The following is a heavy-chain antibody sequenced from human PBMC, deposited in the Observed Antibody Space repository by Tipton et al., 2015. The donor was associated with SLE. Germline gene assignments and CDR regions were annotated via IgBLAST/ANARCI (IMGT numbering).Heavy chain of an antibody. CDR3: ASGASYFGSGSYSFDY. Sequence: SLRLSCTASGFIFDDYVMHWVRQAPGKGLEWVAGIRWNSDTIAYADSVRGRFTISRDNAKRSIYLQMNSLRAEDTAVYYCASGASYFGSGSYSFDYWGQGALVTVSS. CDR2: IRWNSDTI. D-gene: IGHD3-10*01. CDR1: GFIFDDYV. J-gene: IGHJ4*02. V-gene: IGHV3-9*01.